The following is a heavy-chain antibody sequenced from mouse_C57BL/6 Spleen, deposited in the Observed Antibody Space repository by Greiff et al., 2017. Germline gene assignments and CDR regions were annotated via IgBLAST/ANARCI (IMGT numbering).Heavy chain of an antibody. Sequence: VQLKESGPELVKPGASVKISCKASGYTFTDYYINWVKQRPGQGLEWIGWIFPGSGSTYYNEKFKGKATLTVDKSSSTSYMLLSSLTSEDAAVYFCASGSGYGTGYFDYWGQGTTLTVSS. CDR1: GYTFTDYY. CDR2: IFPGSGST. D-gene: IGHD1-1*01. J-gene: IGHJ2*01. V-gene: IGHV1-75*01. CDR3: ASGSGYGTGYFDY.